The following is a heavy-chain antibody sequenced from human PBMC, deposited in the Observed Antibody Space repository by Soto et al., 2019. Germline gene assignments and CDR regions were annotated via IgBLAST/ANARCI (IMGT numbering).Heavy chain of an antibody. CDR2: ISYTGSA. CDR1: GGNMGGYS. Sequence: PSETQSLTSTVSGGNMGGYSWHWFRRPPGGRLEFIGCISYTGSADYSPSLKSRVTMSVDTSQNQFSLKLSSVTAADTAVYYCLRSHGGYWGQGVQVTVSS. CDR3: LRSHGGY. V-gene: IGHV4-59*01. J-gene: IGHJ4*02.